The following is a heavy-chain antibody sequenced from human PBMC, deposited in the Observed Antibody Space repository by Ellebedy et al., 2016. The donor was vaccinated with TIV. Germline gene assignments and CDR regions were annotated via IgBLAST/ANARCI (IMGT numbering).Heavy chain of an antibody. V-gene: IGHV3-7*04. J-gene: IGHJ3*02. D-gene: IGHD3-10*01. CDR2: IKQDGSQK. CDR1: GFTFSRYW. CDR3: ARDMWFGESRGAFDI. Sequence: PGGSLRLSCAASGFTFSRYWMSWVRQAPGKGLEWVANIKQDGSQKYYVVSVKGRFTISRDNAKNSLYLQMNSLRAEDTAVYFCARDMWFGESRGAFDIWGQGTLVTVSS.